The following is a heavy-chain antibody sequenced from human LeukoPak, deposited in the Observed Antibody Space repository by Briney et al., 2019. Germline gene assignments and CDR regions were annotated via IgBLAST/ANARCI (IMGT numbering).Heavy chain of an antibody. V-gene: IGHV4-38-2*02. CDR2: IYHSGST. CDR3: ARGDDYSKDWFDP. CDR1: GYSISSGYY. Sequence: PSETLSLTCTVSGYSISSGYYWGWIRPPPGKGLEWIGSIYHSGSTYYNPSLKSRVTISVDTSKNQFSLKLSSVTAADTAVYYCARGDDYSKDWFDPWGQGTLVTVSS. D-gene: IGHD4-11*01. J-gene: IGHJ5*02.